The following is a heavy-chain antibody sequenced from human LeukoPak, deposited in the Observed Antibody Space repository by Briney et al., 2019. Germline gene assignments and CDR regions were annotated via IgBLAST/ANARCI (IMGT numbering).Heavy chain of an antibody. D-gene: IGHD3-10*01. V-gene: IGHV4-39*07. Sequence: SETLSLTCTVSGASISSTTYYWGWIRQPPRKGLEWIASIYYSGSTNYNPSLKSRVTISVDTSKNQFSLKLNSVTAADTAVYYCARGKEVITMLRGLKPGYYFDYWGQGTLVTVSS. J-gene: IGHJ4*02. CDR2: IYYSGST. CDR3: ARGKEVITMLRGLKPGYYFDY. CDR1: GASISSTTYY.